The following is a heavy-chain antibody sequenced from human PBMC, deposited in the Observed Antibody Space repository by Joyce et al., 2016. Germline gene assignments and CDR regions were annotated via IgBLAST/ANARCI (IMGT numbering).Heavy chain of an antibody. Sequence: QVQVVESGGGVVQPGRFLRLSCAASGFTFRGHAMHWVRQAPGKGLEWLTVISSDGNNKYYADSVKGRFTISRDNSENTVYLQMNSLRTDEAAVYYCTRGSLGYYGSGRSMDVWGQGTTVIVSS. J-gene: IGHJ6*02. V-gene: IGHV3-30*04. D-gene: IGHD3-10*01. CDR3: TRGSLGYYGSGRSMDV. CDR1: GFTFRGHA. CDR2: ISSDGNNK.